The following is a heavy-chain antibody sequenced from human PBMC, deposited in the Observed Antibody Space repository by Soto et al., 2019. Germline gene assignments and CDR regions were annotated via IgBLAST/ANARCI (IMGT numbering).Heavy chain of an antibody. D-gene: IGHD2-21*02. Sequence: ASVKVSCKASGYTFTSYGISWVRQAPGQGLEWMGWISAYNGNTNYAQKPQGRVTMTTDTSTSTAYMELRSLRSDDTAVYYCARKQGYCGGDCPLFDYWGQGTLVTVSS. J-gene: IGHJ4*02. CDR3: ARKQGYCGGDCPLFDY. CDR2: ISAYNGNT. CDR1: GYTFTSYG. V-gene: IGHV1-18*01.